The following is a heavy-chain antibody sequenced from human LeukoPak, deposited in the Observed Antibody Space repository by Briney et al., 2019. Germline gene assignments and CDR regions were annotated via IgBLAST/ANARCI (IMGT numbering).Heavy chain of an antibody. D-gene: IGHD3-3*01. Sequence: PGGSLRLSCVASGFFFDDYGMDWVRQVPGKGLEWVSGISWQSRTRKYEDSVRGRFTVSRDNAKNSLYLQMNSLKLEDTALYYGVKDRDFWSGLDVWGQGTMVTVS. CDR2: ISWQSRTR. CDR3: VKDRDFWSGLDV. V-gene: IGHV3-9*01. J-gene: IGHJ6*02. CDR1: GFFFDDYG.